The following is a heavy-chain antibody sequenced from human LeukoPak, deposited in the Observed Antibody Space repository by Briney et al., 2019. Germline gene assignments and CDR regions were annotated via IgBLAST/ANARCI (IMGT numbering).Heavy chain of an antibody. CDR2: INPSGGST. CDR1: GYTFTSYY. V-gene: IGHV1-46*01. Sequence: ASVKVSCKASGYTFTSYYMHWVRQAPGQGLEWMGIINPSGGSTSYAQKFQGRVSMTTDTSTSTAYMELRSLRFDDTAVYYCARDSTVTTDYFDYWGQGTLVAVSS. J-gene: IGHJ4*02. D-gene: IGHD4-11*01. CDR3: ARDSTVTTDYFDY.